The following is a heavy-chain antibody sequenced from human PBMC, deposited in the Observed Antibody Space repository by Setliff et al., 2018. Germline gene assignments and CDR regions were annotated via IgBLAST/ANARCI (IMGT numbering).Heavy chain of an antibody. J-gene: IGHJ6*03. V-gene: IGHV4-39*07. D-gene: IGHD2-2*01. CDR2: IHYSGST. Sequence: TLSLTCTVSGGSISSGSYYWGWIRQPPRKGLEWIGSIHYSGSTYYNPSLKSRVIISRDTSTNQLSLELRSVTAADTAVYYCAREPTRTGGFYYLDVWGEGTTVTVSS. CDR3: AREPTRTGGFYYLDV. CDR1: GGSISSGSYY.